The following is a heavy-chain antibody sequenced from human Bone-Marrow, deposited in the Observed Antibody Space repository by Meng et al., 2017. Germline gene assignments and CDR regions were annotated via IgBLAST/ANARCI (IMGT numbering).Heavy chain of an antibody. CDR2: IYHGGDT. CDR3: ASWIYSCGWQ. D-gene: IGHD6-19*01. Sequence: GQLEGSGAGMVTPSGTLSLTCVVSGGSISRIDWWSWVRQPPGKGLEWIGEIYHGGDTNYNPSLKSRVTIAIDKSKNQFSLKLSSVTAADTAVYYCASWIYSCGWQWGQGALVTVSS. CDR1: GGSISRIDW. J-gene: IGHJ4*02. V-gene: IGHV4/OR15-8*02.